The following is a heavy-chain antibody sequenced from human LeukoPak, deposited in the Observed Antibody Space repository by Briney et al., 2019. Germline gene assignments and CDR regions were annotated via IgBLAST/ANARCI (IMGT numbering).Heavy chain of an antibody. CDR2: IWYDGSNK. V-gene: IGHV3-33*01. CDR1: GFTFSSYG. Sequence: GRSLRLSCAASGFTFSSYGMQWVRQAPGKGLEWVAVIWYDGSNKYYADSVKGRFTISRDNSKNTLYLQMNSLRAEDTAVYYCARENNWNGYFDYWGQGTLVTVSS. J-gene: IGHJ4*02. D-gene: IGHD1-20*01. CDR3: ARENNWNGYFDY.